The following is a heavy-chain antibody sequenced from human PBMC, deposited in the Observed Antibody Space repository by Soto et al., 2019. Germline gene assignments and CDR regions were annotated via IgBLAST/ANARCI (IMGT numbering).Heavy chain of an antibody. CDR3: ARGGGVGVAGSAAFDM. D-gene: IGHD3-3*01. Sequence: QLHLVQSGAVVKKPGASVTVSCSASGYPVTAYYMHWVRQAPGRGLEWMGGINPATGAAKYTQTFQGRVTVTRDTSTSTGFMELSGLTSEDTAVFYWARGGGVGVAGSAAFDMWGQGTLVTVSS. J-gene: IGHJ3*02. CDR1: GYPVTAYY. V-gene: IGHV1-2*02. CDR2: INPATGAA.